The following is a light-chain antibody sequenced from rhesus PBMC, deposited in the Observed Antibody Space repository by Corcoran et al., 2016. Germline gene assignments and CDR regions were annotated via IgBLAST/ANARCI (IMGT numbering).Light chain of an antibody. CDR2: KAS. V-gene: IGKV1-74*01. CDR1: ENVNNY. J-gene: IGKJ3*01. CDR3: QHGYGTPFT. Sequence: DIQMTQSPSSLSASVGDRVTITCRASENVNNYLNWYQQKPGKAPKLLIYKASTLQSGVPSRFSGRGYGTDYMFTISSLQPEDVATYYCQHGYGTPFTFGPGTKLDIK.